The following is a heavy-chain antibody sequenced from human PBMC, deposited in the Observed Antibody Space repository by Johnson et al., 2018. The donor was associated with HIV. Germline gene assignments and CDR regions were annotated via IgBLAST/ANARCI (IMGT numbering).Heavy chain of an antibody. CDR3: ARGKGAAFGLDAFDI. CDR2: ISSNGGST. Sequence: VQLVESGGGLVQPGGSLRLSCAASGFIFSSYAMHWVRQAPGKGLQYVSAISSNGGSTYYANSVKGRFTISRDNSRNTLYLQMGRLRVEDTALYYCARGKGAAFGLDAFDIWGKGTMVTVSS. V-gene: IGHV3-64*01. J-gene: IGHJ3*02. CDR1: GFIFSSYA. D-gene: IGHD3-3*02.